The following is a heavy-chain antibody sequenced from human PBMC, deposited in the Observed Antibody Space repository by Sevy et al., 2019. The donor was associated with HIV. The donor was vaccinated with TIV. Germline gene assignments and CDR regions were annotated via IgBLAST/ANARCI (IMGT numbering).Heavy chain of an antibody. V-gene: IGHV3-30*18. CDR1: GFTFRTSG. D-gene: IGHD3-10*01. J-gene: IGHJ4*02. CDR2: ISYDEAHK. CDR3: AKDYSAGITMVRGAYRARGDYFDY. Sequence: GGSLRLSCVTSGFTFRTSGMHWVRQSPGKGLEWVAVISYDEAHKNYADSVKGRFSISKDNSKKTLYLQMSSLRTEDTAGYYCAKDYSAGITMVRGAYRARGDYFDYWGQGTQVTVSS.